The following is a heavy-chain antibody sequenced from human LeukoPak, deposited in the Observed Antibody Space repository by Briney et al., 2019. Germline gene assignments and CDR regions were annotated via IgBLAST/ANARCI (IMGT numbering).Heavy chain of an antibody. CDR3: ARVYYYDENWFDP. D-gene: IGHD3-22*01. CDR2: IIPILGIA. J-gene: IGHJ5*02. V-gene: IGHV1-69*04. Sequence: GASVKVSCKASGGTFSSYAVSWVRQAPGQGLEWMGRIIPILGIANYAQKFQGRVTITADKSTSTAYMELSSLRSEDTAVYYCARVYYYDENWFDPWGQGTLVTVSS. CDR1: GGTFSSYA.